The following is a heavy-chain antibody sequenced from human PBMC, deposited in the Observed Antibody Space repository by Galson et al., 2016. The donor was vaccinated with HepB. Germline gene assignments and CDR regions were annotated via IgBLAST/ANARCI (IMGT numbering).Heavy chain of an antibody. J-gene: IGHJ4*02. CDR2: ISSSATTI. CDR1: GFTFNVYT. V-gene: IGHV3-11*01. Sequence: SLRLSCAASGFTFNVYTMTWIRQAPGKGLEWISYISSSATTIYYADSVKGRFTISRNNAKNSLYLEMSSLRAEDTAVYYCARVRYSYGYASDYWGQGTLVSVSS. D-gene: IGHD5-18*01. CDR3: ARVRYSYGYASDY.